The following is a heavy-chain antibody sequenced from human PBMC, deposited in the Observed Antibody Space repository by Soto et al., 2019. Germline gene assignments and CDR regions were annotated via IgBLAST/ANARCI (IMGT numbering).Heavy chain of an antibody. D-gene: IGHD3-22*01. Sequence: QVQLVQSGAEVKKPGASVKVSCKASGYTFTSHDISWVRQAPGQGLEWMGWISPYNGNTNYAQRLQGRVTMTADTSTSTAYMELRSLRSDDTAVYYCVRDTRFCFDSSGQHCWGQGTLVTVSS. V-gene: IGHV1-18*01. CDR3: VRDTRFCFDSSGQHC. CDR1: GYTFTSHD. J-gene: IGHJ4*02. CDR2: ISPYNGNT.